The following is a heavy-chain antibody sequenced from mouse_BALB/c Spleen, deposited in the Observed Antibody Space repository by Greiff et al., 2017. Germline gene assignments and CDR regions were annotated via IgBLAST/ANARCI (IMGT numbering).Heavy chain of an antibody. CDR3: TRGRLGWYFDV. CDR2: IYPSDSYT. Sequence: QVQLQQPGAELVRPGASVKLSCKASGYTFTSYWINWVKQRPGQGLEWIGNIYPSDSYTNYNQKFKDKATLTVDKSSSTAYMQLSSPTSEDSAVYYCTRGRLGWYFDVWGAGTTVTVSS. V-gene: IGHV1-69*02. CDR1: GYTFTSYW. D-gene: IGHD2-4*01. J-gene: IGHJ1*01.